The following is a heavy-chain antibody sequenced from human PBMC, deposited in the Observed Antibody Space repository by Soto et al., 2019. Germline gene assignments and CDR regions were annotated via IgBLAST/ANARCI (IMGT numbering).Heavy chain of an antibody. D-gene: IGHD3-10*01. V-gene: IGHV4-28*01. CDR2: IYYSGTT. CDR3: ASTLITMVAYHFDY. CDR1: GYSISSSNW. J-gene: IGHJ4*02. Sequence: SETLSLTCAVSGYSISSSNWWGWIRQPPGKGLEWIGYIYYSGTTYYNPSLKSRVTISVDTSKNQFSLKLSSVTAADTAVYYCASTLITMVAYHFDYWGQGTLVTVSS.